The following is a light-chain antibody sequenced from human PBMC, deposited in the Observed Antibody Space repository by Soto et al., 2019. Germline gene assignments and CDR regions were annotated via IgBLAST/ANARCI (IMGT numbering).Light chain of an antibody. CDR2: GAS. V-gene: IGKV3-15*01. Sequence: DIVMTQSPGTLSVSPGERATLYCRASQSVNSNLAWYQQKPGQAPRLLINGASTRATGIPARFGGSGSGTEFTLTINSLQSEDFVVYYCQQYHNWPRTFGQGTKLEI. CDR1: QSVNSN. CDR3: QQYHNWPRT. J-gene: IGKJ2*02.